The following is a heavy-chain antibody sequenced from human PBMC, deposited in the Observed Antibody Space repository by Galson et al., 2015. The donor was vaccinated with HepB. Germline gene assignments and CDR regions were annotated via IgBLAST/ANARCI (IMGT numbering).Heavy chain of an antibody. V-gene: IGHV6-1*01. D-gene: IGHD6-19*01. Sequence: AISGDSVSSNSVAWNWIRQSPSRGLEWLGRTYYRSKWYNDYAVSVKSRITINPDTSKNQFSLQLNSVTPEDTAVYYCARVQWLVEGYYYGMDVWGQGTTVTVSS. CDR2: TYYRSKWYN. J-gene: IGHJ6*02. CDR1: GDSVSSNSVA. CDR3: ARVQWLVEGYYYGMDV.